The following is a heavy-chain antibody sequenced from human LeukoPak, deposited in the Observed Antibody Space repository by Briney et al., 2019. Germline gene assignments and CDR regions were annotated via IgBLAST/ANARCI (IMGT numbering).Heavy chain of an antibody. D-gene: IGHD3-9*01. Sequence: GGSLRLSCAASGFTFNSYEMIWVRQAPGTGLEWISYISSSGDLMYYADSVKGRFTISRDSAQNSLYLQLNSLRADDTAIYYCARDSLHNYGGTGYGYYFDYWGQGTLVTVSS. V-gene: IGHV3-48*03. J-gene: IGHJ4*02. CDR3: ARDSLHNYGGTGYGYYFDY. CDR1: GFTFNSYE. CDR2: ISSSGDLM.